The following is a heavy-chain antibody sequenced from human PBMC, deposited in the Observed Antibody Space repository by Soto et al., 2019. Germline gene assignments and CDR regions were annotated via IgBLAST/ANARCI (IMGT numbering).Heavy chain of an antibody. CDR2: IVVGSGNT. CDR3: AAYDFWSGYSLDAFDI. CDR1: GYTFTNYV. J-gene: IGHJ3*02. Sequence: ASVKVSCKASGYTFTNYVMYWVRQAPGQRLEWIGWIVVGSGNTNYAQKFQERVTITRDMSTSTAYMELSSLRSEDTAVYYCAAYDFWSGYSLDAFDIWGQGTMVTVS. D-gene: IGHD3-3*01. V-gene: IGHV1-58*02.